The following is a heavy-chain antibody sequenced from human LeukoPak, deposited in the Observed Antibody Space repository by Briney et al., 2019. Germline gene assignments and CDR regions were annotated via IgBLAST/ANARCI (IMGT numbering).Heavy chain of an antibody. J-gene: IGHJ6*03. CDR1: GYSISSGYY. D-gene: IGHD5-18*01. Sequence: SETLSLTCTVSGYSISSGYYWGWIRQPPGKGLEWIGSIYHSGSTYYNPSLKSRVTISVDTSKKQFSLKLSSVTAADTAVYYCARDTAMDYYYYYYMDVWGKGTTVTVSS. CDR3: ARDTAMDYYYYYYMDV. CDR2: IYHSGST. V-gene: IGHV4-38-2*02.